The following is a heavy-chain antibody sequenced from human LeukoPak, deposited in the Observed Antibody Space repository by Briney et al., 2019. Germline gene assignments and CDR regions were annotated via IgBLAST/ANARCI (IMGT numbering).Heavy chain of an antibody. J-gene: IGHJ4*02. D-gene: IGHD3-22*01. Sequence: GGSLRLSCAAAGITLSNYGMSWVRQAPGKGLEWVAGISGSGGGTNYADCVKGRFTISRDNPRNTLYLQMNSLRAEDTAVYFCAKRGVVIRVILVGFHKEAYYFDSWGQGALVTVSS. CDR2: ISGSGGGT. V-gene: IGHV3-23*01. CDR3: AKRGVVIRVILVGFHKEAYYFDS. CDR1: GITLSNYG.